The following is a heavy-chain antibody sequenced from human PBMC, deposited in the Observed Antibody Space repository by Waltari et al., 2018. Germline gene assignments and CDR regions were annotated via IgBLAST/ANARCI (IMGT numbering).Heavy chain of an antibody. Sequence: QLQESAPALVKPSGTLSLPCAASGDPMGRTYWWSWVRQPPGKGLEWMGQVHGSGKTNYSPSFASRVTISLDTYNKQFSLKVTSATAADTAVYYCARDRGRGLYLDSWGPGTLVTVS. J-gene: IGHJ4*02. CDR1: GDPMGRTYW. CDR2: VHGSGKT. D-gene: IGHD2-15*01. CDR3: ARDRGRGLYLDS. V-gene: IGHV4-4*02.